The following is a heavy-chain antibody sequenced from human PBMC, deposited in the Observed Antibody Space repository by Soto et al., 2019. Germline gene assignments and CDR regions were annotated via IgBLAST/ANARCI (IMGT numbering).Heavy chain of an antibody. CDR1: SSSYY. V-gene: IGHV4-39*01. CDR3: ARGWSSGWTYYYYYGMDV. CDR2: IYYSGST. Sequence: SSSYYWGWIRQPPGKGLEWIGSIYYSGSTYYNPSLKSRVTISVDTSKNQFSLKLSSVTAADTAVYYCARGWSSGWTYYYYYGMDVWGQGTTVTVS. J-gene: IGHJ6*02. D-gene: IGHD6-19*01.